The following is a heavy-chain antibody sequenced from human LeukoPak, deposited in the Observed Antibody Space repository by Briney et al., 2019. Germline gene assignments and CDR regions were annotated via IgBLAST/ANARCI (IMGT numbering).Heavy chain of an antibody. CDR1: GYTFTDYY. CDR2: INPNSGGT. Sequence: ASVKVSCKASGYTFTDYYVHWVRQAPGQGLEWMGWINPNSGGTNYAQNFQGRVTMTRDTSISTAYMELSRLRFDDTAVYYCARDKEWDLDYWGQGTLVTVSS. CDR3: ARDKEWDLDY. D-gene: IGHD1-26*01. V-gene: IGHV1-2*02. J-gene: IGHJ4*02.